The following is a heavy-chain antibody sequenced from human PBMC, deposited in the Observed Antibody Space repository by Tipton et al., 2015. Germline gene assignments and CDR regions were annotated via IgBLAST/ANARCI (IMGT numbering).Heavy chain of an antibody. Sequence: SLRLSCAASGFTFSSYGMHWVRQAPGKGLAWVAVVSFDGNHEFYADSVKGRFTISRDNSNNKLYLQMNSLRAEDTAVYYCARGNWHEWGWLVPWGQGSLVTLSS. D-gene: IGHD1-20*01. J-gene: IGHJ5*02. V-gene: IGHV3-30*03. CDR2: VSFDGNHE. CDR1: GFTFSSYG. CDR3: ARGNWHEWGWLVP.